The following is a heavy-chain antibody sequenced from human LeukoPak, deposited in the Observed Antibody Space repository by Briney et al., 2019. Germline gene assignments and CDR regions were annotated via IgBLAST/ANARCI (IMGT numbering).Heavy chain of an antibody. V-gene: IGHV3-30*02. J-gene: IGHJ3*02. CDR1: GFTFSSYG. CDR2: VHYGGSNK. D-gene: IGHD3-10*01. CDR3: AKGSLWFGGLSVAFDI. Sequence: PGGSLRLSCAASGFTFSSYGMHWVRQAPGKGLEWVVFVHYGGSNKYYADSVKGRFTISRDNSKNTLYLQMNSLRAEDTAVYYCAKGSLWFGGLSVAFDIWGQGTMVTVSS.